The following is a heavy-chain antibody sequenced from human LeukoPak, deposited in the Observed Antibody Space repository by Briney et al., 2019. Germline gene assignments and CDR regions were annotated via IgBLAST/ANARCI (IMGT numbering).Heavy chain of an antibody. D-gene: IGHD3-3*01. Sequence: ASVEVSCKASGGTLSSYAISWVRQAPGQGLEWMGGIIPIFGTANYAQKFQGRVTITADESTSTAYMELSSLGSEDTAVYYCARSYDFSYYFDYWGQGTLVTVSS. V-gene: IGHV1-69*13. CDR1: GGTLSSYA. CDR2: IIPIFGTA. CDR3: ARSYDFSYYFDY. J-gene: IGHJ4*02.